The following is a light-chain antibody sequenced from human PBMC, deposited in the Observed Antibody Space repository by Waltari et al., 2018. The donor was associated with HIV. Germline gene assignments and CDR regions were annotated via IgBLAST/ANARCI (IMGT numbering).Light chain of an antibody. CDR1: ENNVGSPC. Sequence: QAVLAQPPSLSAALDLTATLTCSGTENNVGSPCAAWLQHHQGHPPKLLTYRNDGRPSGVSDRFSASRSGDTASLIISGLQPEDEADYYCLAWDTAFSGWVFGSGTHLIV. V-gene: IGLV10-54*04. J-gene: IGLJ3*02. CDR2: RND. CDR3: LAWDTAFSGWV.